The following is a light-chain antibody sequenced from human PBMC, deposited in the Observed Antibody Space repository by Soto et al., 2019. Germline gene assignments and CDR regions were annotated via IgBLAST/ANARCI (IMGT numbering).Light chain of an antibody. CDR1: QSVSSN. Sequence: EIVMTQSPGTLSVSPGESATLSCRASQSVSSNLAWYQQKPGQAPRLLINDTSTRATCVPARFSGSGSGTEFTLTLSGLQSEDCAVYYCQQYNNWPLTFGQGTKLEIK. V-gene: IGKV3-15*01. CDR3: QQYNNWPLT. J-gene: IGKJ2*01. CDR2: DTS.